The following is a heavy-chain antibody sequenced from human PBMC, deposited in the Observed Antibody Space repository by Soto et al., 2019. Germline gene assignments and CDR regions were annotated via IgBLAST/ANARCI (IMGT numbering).Heavy chain of an antibody. CDR2: ISSSGGGT. CDR3: AKGRQWWLDFDY. J-gene: IGHJ4*02. Sequence: EVQLLESGGGLVQPGGSLRLSCAASGFSFRNYAMSWVRQAPGKGLDWVSSISSSGGGTYYADSVKGRFTISRDNSQNTLYLQMNSLRAEDTAVYYCAKGRQWWLDFDYWGQGTLVTVSS. V-gene: IGHV3-23*01. CDR1: GFSFRNYA. D-gene: IGHD2-15*01.